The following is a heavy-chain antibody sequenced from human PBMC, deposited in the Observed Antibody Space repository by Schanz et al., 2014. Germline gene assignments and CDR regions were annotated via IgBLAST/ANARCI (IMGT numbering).Heavy chain of an antibody. D-gene: IGHD6-6*01. CDR3: ARGYSSSMDV. Sequence: EVQLVESGGGLVQPGGSLRLSCAASGFTVSINYMSWVRQAPGKGLEWVSVIYSGGSTYYADSVKGRFTISRDNSKNPLYLQTHSMRAEDTAVYYCARGYSSSMDVWGQGTTVTVSS. V-gene: IGHV3-66*01. CDR2: IYSGGST. CDR1: GFTVSINY. J-gene: IGHJ6*02.